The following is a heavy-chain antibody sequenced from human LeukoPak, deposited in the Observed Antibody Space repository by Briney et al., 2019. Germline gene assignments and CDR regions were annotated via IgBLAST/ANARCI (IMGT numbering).Heavy chain of an antibody. CDR3: AKSSSSWLRDDAFDI. J-gene: IGHJ3*02. V-gene: IGHV3-30*18. D-gene: IGHD6-13*01. CDR2: ISYDGSNK. Sequence: GGSLRLSCAASGFTFSSYGMHWVRQAPGKGLEWVAVISYDGSNKYYADSVKGRFTISRDNSENTLYLQMNSLRAEDTAVYYCAKSSSSWLRDDAFDIWGQGTMVTVSS. CDR1: GFTFSSYG.